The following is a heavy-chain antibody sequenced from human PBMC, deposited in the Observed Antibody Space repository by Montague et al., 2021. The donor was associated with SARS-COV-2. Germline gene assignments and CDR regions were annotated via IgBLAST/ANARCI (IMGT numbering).Heavy chain of an antibody. V-gene: IGHV4-59*01. Sequence: SETLSLTCTVSGGSISSYYWSWIRQPPGKGLEWIGYIYYSGSTNXNPSLKSRVTISVDTSKNQFSLKLSSVTAADTAVYYCARALYCSGGSCYPNWFDPWGQGTLVTVPS. J-gene: IGHJ5*02. D-gene: IGHD2-15*01. CDR3: ARALYCSGGSCYPNWFDP. CDR2: IYYSGST. CDR1: GGSISSYY.